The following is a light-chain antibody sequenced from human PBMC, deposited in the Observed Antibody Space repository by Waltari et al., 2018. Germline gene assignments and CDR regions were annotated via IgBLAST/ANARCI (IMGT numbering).Light chain of an antibody. V-gene: IGLV3-19*01. CDR3: SSRDSSASHVL. J-gene: IGLJ2*01. CDR2: GKN. Sequence: SSELTQDPAVSVALGQTVTITCQGASLRTSYASWYQQKLGQAPILVLFGKNKRPSGIPDRFSGYNSETTTSLTITGAQAEDEADYYCSSRDSSASHVLFAGGTKLTVL. CDR1: SLRTSY.